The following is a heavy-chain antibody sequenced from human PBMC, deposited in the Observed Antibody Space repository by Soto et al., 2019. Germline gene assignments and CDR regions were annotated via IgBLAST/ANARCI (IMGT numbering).Heavy chain of an antibody. CDR1: GYSFTRYW. CDR2: IDPSDSYT. Sequence: GESLKISCKGSGYSFTRYWISWVRQMTGKGLEWMGRIDPSDSYTNYGPSFQGHVTMSVDKSTSTAYLQWSSLKASDTAMYYCARMDGLVRGITKNWFDPWGQGTLVTVS. V-gene: IGHV5-10-1*01. D-gene: IGHD3-10*01. CDR3: ARMDGLVRGITKNWFDP. J-gene: IGHJ5*02.